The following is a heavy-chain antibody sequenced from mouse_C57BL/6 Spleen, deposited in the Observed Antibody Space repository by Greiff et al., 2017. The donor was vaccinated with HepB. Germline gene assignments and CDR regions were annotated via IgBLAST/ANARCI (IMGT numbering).Heavy chain of an antibody. CDR1: GFNIKNTY. D-gene: IGHD2-2*01. V-gene: IGHV14-3*01. Sequence: VQLQQSVAELVRPGASVKLSCTASGFNIKNTYMHWVKQRPEQGLEWIGRIDPANGNTKYAPKFQGKATITADTSSNTAYLQLSSLTSEDTAIYYCARGSLAMVTTGYFDYWDQGTTLTVSS. J-gene: IGHJ2*01. CDR3: ARGSLAMVTTGYFDY. CDR2: IDPANGNT.